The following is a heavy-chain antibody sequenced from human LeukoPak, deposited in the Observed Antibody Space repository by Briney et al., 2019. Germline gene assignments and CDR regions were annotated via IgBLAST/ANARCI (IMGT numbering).Heavy chain of an antibody. CDR3: ARLRFDFWSGYTHPYFDY. J-gene: IGHJ4*02. Sequence: SETLSLTCTVSGGSISSSSYSWGWIRQPPGKGLEWIGSIYYSGTTYYNPSLKSRVTISVDTSKIQFSLKLSSVAASDTAVYFCARLRFDFWSGYTHPYFDYWGQGTLVTVSS. CDR2: IYYSGTT. D-gene: IGHD3-3*01. CDR1: GGSISSSSYS. V-gene: IGHV4-39*01.